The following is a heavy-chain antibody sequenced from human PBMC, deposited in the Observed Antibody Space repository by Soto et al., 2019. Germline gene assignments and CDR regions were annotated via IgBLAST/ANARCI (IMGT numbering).Heavy chain of an antibody. Sequence: GGSLRLSCAASGFTFSSYGMHWVRQAPGKGLEWVAVISYDGSNKYYADSVKGRFTISRDNSKNTLYLQMNSLRAEDTAVYYCAKPYCGGDCEYFQHWGQGTLVTVSS. V-gene: IGHV3-30*18. D-gene: IGHD2-21*02. CDR3: AKPYCGGDCEYFQH. CDR1: GFTFSSYG. J-gene: IGHJ1*01. CDR2: ISYDGSNK.